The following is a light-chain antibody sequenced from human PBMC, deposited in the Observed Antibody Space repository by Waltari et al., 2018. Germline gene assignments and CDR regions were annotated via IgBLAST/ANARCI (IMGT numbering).Light chain of an antibody. CDR2: DAS. V-gene: IGKV3-11*01. Sequence: ELVLTQSPATLSLSPGERATLSCRASQSVRSFVAWYQQKPGQAPRLLIHDASNRATGIPVRFSGSGSGTDFTLTISSLEPEDFAVYYCQQRINWPLTFGGGTKVEIK. CDR1: QSVRSF. CDR3: QQRINWPLT. J-gene: IGKJ4*01.